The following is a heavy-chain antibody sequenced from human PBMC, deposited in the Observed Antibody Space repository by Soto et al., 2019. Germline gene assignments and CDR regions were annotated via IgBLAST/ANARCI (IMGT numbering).Heavy chain of an antibody. CDR1: GGSFSGYY. CDR2: INHSGST. CDR3: ARSYSSGWYYFAY. D-gene: IGHD6-19*01. J-gene: IGHJ4*02. Sequence: PSETLSLTCAVYGGSFSGYYWSWIRQPPGKGLEWIGEINHSGSTNYNPSLKSRVTISVDTSKNQFSLKLSSVTAADTAVYYCARSYSSGWYYFAYWGQGTLVTVSS. V-gene: IGHV4-34*01.